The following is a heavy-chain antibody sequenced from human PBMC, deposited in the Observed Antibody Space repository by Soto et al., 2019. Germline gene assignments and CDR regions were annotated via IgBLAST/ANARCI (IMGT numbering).Heavy chain of an antibody. Sequence: QVQLVESGGGVVQPGRSLRLSCAASGFTFSSYGMHWVRQAPGKGLEWVAVIWYDGSNKDYADSVKGRFTISRDNSKHSLYLQMNSLRAEDTAVYYCASDGFGENGDYWGQGSLVTVSS. D-gene: IGHD3-10*01. J-gene: IGHJ4*02. V-gene: IGHV3-33*01. CDR2: IWYDGSNK. CDR3: ASDGFGENGDY. CDR1: GFTFSSYG.